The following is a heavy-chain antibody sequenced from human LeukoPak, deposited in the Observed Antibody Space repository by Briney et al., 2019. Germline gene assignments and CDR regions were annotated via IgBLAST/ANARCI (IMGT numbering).Heavy chain of an antibody. CDR3: AKTLPGSYYGLDY. V-gene: IGHV3-23*01. CDR1: GFTVSSNY. J-gene: IGHJ4*02. D-gene: IGHD1-26*01. CDR2: ISGSGGST. Sequence: GGSLRLSCAASGFTVSSNYMSWVRQAPGKGLEWVSAISGSGGSTYYADSVKGRFTISRDNSKNTLYLQMNSLRAEDTAVYYCAKTLPGSYYGLDYWGQGTLVTVSS.